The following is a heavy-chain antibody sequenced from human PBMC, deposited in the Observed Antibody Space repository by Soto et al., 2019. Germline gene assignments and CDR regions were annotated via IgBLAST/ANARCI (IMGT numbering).Heavy chain of an antibody. V-gene: IGHV4-31*03. CDR1: GGSISSGGYY. Sequence: SETLSLTCTVSGGSISSGGYYWSWIRQHPGKGLEWIGYIYYSGSTYYNPSLKSRVTISVDTSKNQFSLKLSSVTAADTAVYYCARDFGGSSYMDVWGKGTTVTVSS. J-gene: IGHJ6*03. CDR2: IYYSGST. D-gene: IGHD3-10*01. CDR3: ARDFGGSSYMDV.